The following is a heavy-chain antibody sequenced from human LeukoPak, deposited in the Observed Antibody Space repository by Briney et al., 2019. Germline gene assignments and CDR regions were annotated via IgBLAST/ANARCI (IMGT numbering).Heavy chain of an antibody. V-gene: IGHV4-59*11. J-gene: IGHJ4*02. CDR3: ARSLGDGYNFGY. CDR1: GGSISSHY. D-gene: IGHD5-24*01. CDR2: IYYSGST. Sequence: SETLSLTCTVSGGSISSHYWSWIRQPPGRGREWIGYIYYSGSTNYNPSLKSRVTISVDTSKNQFSLKLSSVTAADTAVYYCARSLGDGYNFGYWGQGTLVTVSS.